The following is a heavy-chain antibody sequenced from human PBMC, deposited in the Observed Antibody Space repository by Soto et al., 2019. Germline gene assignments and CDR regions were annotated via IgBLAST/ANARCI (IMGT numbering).Heavy chain of an antibody. CDR3: ARERYDSGRPLDY. V-gene: IGHV3-48*03. Sequence: EVQLVESGGGLVQPGGSLRLSCAASGFTFSSYELNWVRQAPGKGLEWVSYISTSPGVLYYADSVKGRFTISRDNAKNLLYLQMNSLRAEDTAVYYCARERYDSGRPLDYWGQGTLVTVSS. J-gene: IGHJ4*02. D-gene: IGHD3-10*01. CDR1: GFTFSSYE. CDR2: ISTSPGVL.